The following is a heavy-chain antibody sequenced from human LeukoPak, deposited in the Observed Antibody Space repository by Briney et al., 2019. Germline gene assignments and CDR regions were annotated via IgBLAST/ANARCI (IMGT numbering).Heavy chain of an antibody. CDR1: GGTFSCYA. V-gene: IGHV1-69*04. CDR2: IIPIFGIA. Sequence: SVKVSCKASGGTFSCYAISWVRQAPGQGLEWMGRIIPIFGIANYAQKFQGRVTITADKSTSTAYMELSSLRSEDTAVYYCASITTYPEGPYWGQGTLVTVSS. J-gene: IGHJ4*02. CDR3: ASITTYPEGPY. D-gene: IGHD3-3*01.